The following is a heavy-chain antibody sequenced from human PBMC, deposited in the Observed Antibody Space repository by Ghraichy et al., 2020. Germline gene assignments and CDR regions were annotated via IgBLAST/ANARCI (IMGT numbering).Heavy chain of an antibody. CDR3: AKAVAGSTDDAFDI. V-gene: IGHV1-69*13. J-gene: IGHJ3*02. CDR1: GGTFSSYA. Sequence: VKVSCKASGGTFSSYAISWVRQAPGQGLEWMGGIIPIFGTANYAQKFQGRVTITADESTSTAYMELSSLRSEDTAVYYCAKAVAGSTDDAFDIWGQGTMVTVSS. D-gene: IGHD6-19*01. CDR2: IIPIFGTA.